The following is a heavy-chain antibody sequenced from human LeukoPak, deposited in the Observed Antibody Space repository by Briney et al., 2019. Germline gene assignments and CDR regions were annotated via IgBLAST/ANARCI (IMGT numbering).Heavy chain of an antibody. Sequence: GGSLRLSCAASGFTFSSYAMSWVRQAPGKGLEWVSAISGSGDNIYYADSVKGRFTISRDSSKKTLYLQMNILRAEDTAVYYCAKADCSYISCYVLDYWGQGTQVTVSS. CDR3: AKADCSYISCYVLDY. CDR2: ISGSGDNI. CDR1: GFTFSSYA. J-gene: IGHJ4*02. V-gene: IGHV3-23*01. D-gene: IGHD2-2*01.